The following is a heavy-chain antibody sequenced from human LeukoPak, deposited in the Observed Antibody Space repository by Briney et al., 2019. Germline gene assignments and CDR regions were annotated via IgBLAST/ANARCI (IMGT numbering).Heavy chain of an antibody. CDR3: ARETGYYDFSNPSYLIRGSPGAYDI. V-gene: IGHV1-24*01. CDR1: GYTLTELS. J-gene: IGHJ3*02. Sequence: ASVKVSCKVSGYTLTELSMHWVRQAPGKGLEWMGGFDPEDGETIYAQKFQGRVTMTEDTSTDTAYMELSSLRSDDTAVYYCARETGYYDFSNPSYLIRGSPGAYDIWGQGTMVTVSS. CDR2: FDPEDGET. D-gene: IGHD3-3*01.